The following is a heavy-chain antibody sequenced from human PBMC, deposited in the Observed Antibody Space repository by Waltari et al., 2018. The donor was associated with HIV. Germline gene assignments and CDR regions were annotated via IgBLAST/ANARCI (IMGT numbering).Heavy chain of an antibody. Sequence: QVQLQQWGAGLLKPSETLSLTCAVYGGSFSGYYWSWIRQPPGKGLEWIGEINHSGRTNYNPSLKCRVTISVDTSKNQFSLKLSSVTAADTAVYYCARGFRGYGGNSSWFDPWGQGTLVTVSS. CDR1: GGSFSGYY. V-gene: IGHV4-34*01. J-gene: IGHJ5*02. CDR3: ARGFRGYGGNSSWFDP. D-gene: IGHD5-12*01. CDR2: INHSGRT.